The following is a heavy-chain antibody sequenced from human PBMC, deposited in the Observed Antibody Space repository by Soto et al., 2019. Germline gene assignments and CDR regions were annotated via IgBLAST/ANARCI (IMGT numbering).Heavy chain of an antibody. CDR3: ARGVNDFGVVTLDY. V-gene: IGHV1-8*01. CDR2: MSPNSGCT. D-gene: IGHD3-3*01. Sequence: ASVKVSCKASGYTFTSYDINWVRQATGQGLEWMGWMSPNSGCTGCAQKFQGRVTMTRNTSISTAYMELSSLRSGDTAVYYCARGVNDFGVVTLDYWGQGALVTVSS. CDR1: GYTFTSYD. J-gene: IGHJ4*02.